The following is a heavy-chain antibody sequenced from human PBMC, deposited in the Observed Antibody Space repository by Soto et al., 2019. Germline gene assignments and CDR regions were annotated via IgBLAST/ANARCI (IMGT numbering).Heavy chain of an antibody. Sequence: EVQLVESGGGLGQPDTSLRLSCAASGFAFDDYGMHWVRQAPGKGLEWVAGISWDSVYIDYADSVKGRFTISRDNAKNSLYLQMNSLRGEDTALYYCARDRGSGQGHYYYGMDVWGLGTTVIVSS. J-gene: IGHJ6*02. CDR3: ARDRGSGQGHYYYGMDV. D-gene: IGHD6-19*01. V-gene: IGHV3-9*01. CDR1: GFAFDDYG. CDR2: ISWDSVYI.